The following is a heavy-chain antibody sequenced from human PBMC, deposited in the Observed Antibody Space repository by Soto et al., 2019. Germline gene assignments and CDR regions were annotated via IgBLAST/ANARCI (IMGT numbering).Heavy chain of an antibody. V-gene: IGHV3-7*05. CDR2: IKQDGSEK. Sequence: EVQLVESGGGLVQPGGSLRLSCVASGFTFSSYWMNWVRQAPGKGLEWVASIKQDGSEKYYLDSVKGRFTISRDNAKNSLYLQMNSLRAEDTAVYYCETGFRAGYWGQGTLVTVSS. CDR3: ETGFRAGY. J-gene: IGHJ4*02. CDR1: GFTFSSYW. D-gene: IGHD5-12*01.